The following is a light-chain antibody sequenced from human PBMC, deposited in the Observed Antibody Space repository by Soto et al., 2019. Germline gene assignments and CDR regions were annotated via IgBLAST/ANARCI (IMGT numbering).Light chain of an antibody. CDR3: QQSSNWPPSIT. CDR2: DAS. J-gene: IGKJ5*01. Sequence: EIVLTQSPATLSLSPGERATLSCRASQSVSSYLAWYQQKPGQAPRLLIYDASNRATGIPARFSGSGSGTDFTLTISSLEPEDFAVYHCQQSSNWPPSITFGQGTRLEIE. CDR1: QSVSSY. V-gene: IGKV3-11*01.